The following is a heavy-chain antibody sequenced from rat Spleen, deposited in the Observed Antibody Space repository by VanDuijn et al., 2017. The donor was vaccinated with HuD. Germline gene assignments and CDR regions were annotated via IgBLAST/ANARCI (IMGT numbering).Heavy chain of an antibody. Sequence: EVQLVESGGGLVQPGRSLKLSCVASGFIFNNYWMTWIRQAPGKGLEWVASITNTDESTFYSDSVKGRFTISRDNAKSTLYLQMNSLGSEETATYYCTNNWEAYYWGQGVMVTVSS. D-gene: IGHD5-1*01. V-gene: IGHV5-31*01. CDR3: TNNWEAYY. J-gene: IGHJ2*01. CDR2: ITNTDEST. CDR1: GFIFNNYW.